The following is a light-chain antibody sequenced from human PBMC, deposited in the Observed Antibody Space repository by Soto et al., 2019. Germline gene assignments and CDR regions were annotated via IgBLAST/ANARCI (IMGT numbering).Light chain of an antibody. CDR3: QQYNNWPPFT. V-gene: IGKV3-15*01. Sequence: EIVMTPSPATLSVSPGERATLSCRASQSIRSNLGWYQQKPGQAPRLLIYGASTRATGVPARFSGSGSGTEFTLTISSLQSEDSAVYYCQQYNNWPPFTFGQGTRLEIK. CDR1: QSIRSN. J-gene: IGKJ5*01. CDR2: GAS.